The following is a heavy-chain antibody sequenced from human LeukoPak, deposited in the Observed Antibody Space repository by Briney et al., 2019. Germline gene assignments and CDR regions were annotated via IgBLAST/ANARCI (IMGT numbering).Heavy chain of an antibody. V-gene: IGHV4-61*08. Sequence: SETLSLTCIVSGGSISSGDYYWSWIRQPPGKGLEWIGYIYYSGSTNYNPSLKSRVTISVDTSKNQFSLKLSSVTAADTAVYYCARHVFDTLPSDYWGQGTLVTVSS. CDR1: GGSISSGDYY. CDR3: ARHVFDTLPSDY. J-gene: IGHJ4*02. D-gene: IGHD5-18*01. CDR2: IYYSGST.